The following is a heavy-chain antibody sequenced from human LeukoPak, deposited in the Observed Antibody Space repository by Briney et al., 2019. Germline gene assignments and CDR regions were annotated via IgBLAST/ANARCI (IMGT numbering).Heavy chain of an antibody. J-gene: IGHJ4*02. CDR2: IYSSGST. Sequence: PSETLSLTCTVSGGSLSGYYWRWIRPPPGKGLEGIGYIYSSGSTNYNPSLTSRVTISIDTSKNQFSLKLSSVTAADTSVYYCAREGTTVTHFDYWGQGTLVTVSS. CDR1: GGSLSGYY. D-gene: IGHD4-11*01. CDR3: AREGTTVTHFDY. V-gene: IGHV4-59*01.